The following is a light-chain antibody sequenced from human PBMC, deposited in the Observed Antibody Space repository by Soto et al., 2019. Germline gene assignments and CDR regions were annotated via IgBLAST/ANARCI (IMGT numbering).Light chain of an antibody. CDR2: DAS. CDR3: QQRNNWPGT. J-gene: IGKJ1*01. Sequence: EIVLPQSPATLSLSPGERATLSCRASESVSSYLAWYQQNPGQAPRLLIYDASNRATGIPARFSGSGSGTDFTLTISSLEPEDSAVYYCQQRNNWPGTVGQGTKVDIK. CDR1: ESVSSY. V-gene: IGKV3-11*01.